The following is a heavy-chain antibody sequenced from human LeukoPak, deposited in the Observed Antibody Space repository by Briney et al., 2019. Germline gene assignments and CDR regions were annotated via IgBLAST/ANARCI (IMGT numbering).Heavy chain of an antibody. CDR2: IKQDESEK. CDR3: ARDRSIPIVVVPAAFDY. Sequence: GSLRLSCEASGFTFNNYWMSWFRQAPGKGLEWVANIKQDESEKNYVDSVKGRFTISRDNVKNSLYLQMNSLRAEDTAVYSCARDRSIPIVVVPAAFDYWGQGTLVTVSS. J-gene: IGHJ4*02. CDR1: GFTFNNYW. D-gene: IGHD2-2*01. V-gene: IGHV3-7*01.